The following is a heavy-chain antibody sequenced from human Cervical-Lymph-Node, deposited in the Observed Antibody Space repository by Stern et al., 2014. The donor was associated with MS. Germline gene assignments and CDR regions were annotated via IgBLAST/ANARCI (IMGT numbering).Heavy chain of an antibody. Sequence: VQLVESGGGVVQPGRSLRLSCAASGFSFSRYAMHWVRQAPGKGLELVALILYDGSNPYYADSVTGRFTISRDNFKNTLYLQMNSLRAEDTAVYYCASAYSSSHYYFDYWGQGTLVTVSS. CDR2: ILYDGSNP. CDR3: ASAYSSSHYYFDY. CDR1: GFSFSRYA. J-gene: IGHJ4*02. V-gene: IGHV3-33*01. D-gene: IGHD6-13*01.